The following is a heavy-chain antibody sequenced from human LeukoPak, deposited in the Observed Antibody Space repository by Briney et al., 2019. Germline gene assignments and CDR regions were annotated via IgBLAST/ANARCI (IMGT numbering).Heavy chain of an antibody. CDR2: ISSSSTYI. CDR3: ARTYYDILTGYNPYFDY. D-gene: IGHD3-9*01. J-gene: IGHJ4*02. Sequence: GGSLRLSCAASGFTFSSYSMNWVRQAPGKGLEWVSSISSSSTYIYYADSVKGRFTISRDNAKNSLYLQMNSLRAEDTAVYYCARTYYDILTGYNPYFDYWGQGILVTVSS. CDR1: GFTFSSYS. V-gene: IGHV3-21*01.